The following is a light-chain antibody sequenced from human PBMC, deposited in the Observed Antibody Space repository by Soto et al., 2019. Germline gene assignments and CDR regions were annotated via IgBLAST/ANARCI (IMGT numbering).Light chain of an antibody. CDR2: GDS. V-gene: IGLV1-40*01. CDR3: QSNDNGLSGSDV. CDR1: SSNIGAGYD. J-gene: IGLJ1*01. Sequence: QSVLTQPPSVSGAPGQRVTISCTGSSSNIGAGYDVNWYQQLPETAPKLLIFGDSNRPSGVPDRFSGSKSGTSASLVITGLQADDEADYYSQSNDNGLSGSDVFGTGTKVTVL.